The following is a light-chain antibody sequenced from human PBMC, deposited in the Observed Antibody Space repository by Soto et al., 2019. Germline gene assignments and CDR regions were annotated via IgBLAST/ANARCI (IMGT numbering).Light chain of an antibody. V-gene: IGKV3-20*01. CDR3: QQLGTSQWT. CDR1: QSVNSVY. CDR2: GAS. J-gene: IGKJ1*01. Sequence: EIVLTQSPGTLSLSPGERATLSCRASQSVNSVYLAWYQQKPGQPPRLLIYGASSRATGTPDRFSGSGSGTDFSLTISRLEPEDCAVYSGQQLGTSQWTFGQGTKVENK.